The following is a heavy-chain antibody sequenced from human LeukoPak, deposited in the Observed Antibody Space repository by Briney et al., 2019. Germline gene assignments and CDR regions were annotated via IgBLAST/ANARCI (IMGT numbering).Heavy chain of an antibody. D-gene: IGHD2-15*01. V-gene: IGHV4-34*01. Sequence: PSETLSLTCAVYGVAFSGYYCSWIRQPPGKGLEWIGEINHSGSTNYNPSLTSRVTISVDTSKNKFSLKLSSVPAADPAVYYCARRSGGSWRAPWVYWGQGTLVTVSS. CDR2: INHSGST. J-gene: IGHJ4*02. CDR3: ARRSGGSWRAPWVY. CDR1: GVAFSGYY.